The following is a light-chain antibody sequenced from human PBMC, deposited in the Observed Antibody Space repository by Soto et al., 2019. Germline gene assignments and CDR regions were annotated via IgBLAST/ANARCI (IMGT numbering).Light chain of an antibody. CDR2: AAS. CDR3: PQTDIIPIP. J-gene: IGKJ5*01. CDR1: QTISTY. V-gene: IGKV1-39*01. Sequence: RFTTTCLASQTISTYLNWYQQKPGKATKLLIYAASSLQSGVPSRFSGSGSGTDLSLAISSLQPEDFATYYCPQTDIIPIPFSQGTGLEIK.